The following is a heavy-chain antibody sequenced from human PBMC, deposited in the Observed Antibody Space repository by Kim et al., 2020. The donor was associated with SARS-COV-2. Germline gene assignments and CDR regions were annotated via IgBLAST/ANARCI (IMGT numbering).Heavy chain of an antibody. CDR1: GFTFSSYA. D-gene: IGHD3-10*01. V-gene: IGHV3-23*01. J-gene: IGHJ4*02. CDR3: AKAIITLLRGAPDY. CDR2: ITGSGGST. Sequence: GGSLRLSCAASGFTFSSYAMSWVHQAAGKGLEWVSGITGSGGSTYYADSVMGRFTISRDNSKNTLYLQMNSLRAEDTAIYYCAKAIITLLRGAPDYWGQGTLVTVSS.